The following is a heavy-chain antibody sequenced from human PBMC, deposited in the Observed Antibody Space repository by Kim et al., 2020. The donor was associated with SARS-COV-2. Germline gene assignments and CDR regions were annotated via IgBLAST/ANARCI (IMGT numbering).Heavy chain of an antibody. CDR3: ARGRSSSSASKFDY. D-gene: IGHD6-6*01. CDR2: INHSGST. J-gene: IGHJ4*01. Sequence: SETLSLTCAVYGGSFSGYYWSWIRQPPGKGLEWIGEINHSGSTNYNPSLKSRVTISVDTSKNQFSLKLSSVTAADTAVYYCARGRSSSSASKFDYWGQGT. CDR1: GGSFSGYY. V-gene: IGHV4-34*01.